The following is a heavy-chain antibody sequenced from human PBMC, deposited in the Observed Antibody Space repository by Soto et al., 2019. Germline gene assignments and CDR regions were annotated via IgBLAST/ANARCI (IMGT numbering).Heavy chain of an antibody. V-gene: IGHV4-4*02. CDR3: ASSGWWYFDY. Sequence: SETLSLTCAVSGGSISGINSWYWVRQPPGKGLEWIGDIYHSGSTYYNPSLKSRVTISVDTSKNQFSLKLSSVTAADTAVYYCASSGWWYFDYWGQGTLVTVSS. D-gene: IGHD6-19*01. CDR1: GGSISGINS. J-gene: IGHJ4*02. CDR2: IYHSGST.